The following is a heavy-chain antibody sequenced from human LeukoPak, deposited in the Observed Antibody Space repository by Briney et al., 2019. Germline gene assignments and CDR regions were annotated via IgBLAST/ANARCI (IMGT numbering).Heavy chain of an antibody. D-gene: IGHD6-13*01. CDR1: GGSISSYY. Sequence: PSETLSLTCTVSGGSISSYYWSWIRQPPGKGLEWIGYIYYSGSTNYNPSLKSRVTISVDTSKNQFSLKLSSVTAADTAVYYCARVGHSSSWSNQQVWDYWGQGTLVTVSS. CDR3: ARVGHSSSWSNQQVWDY. J-gene: IGHJ4*02. V-gene: IGHV4-59*01. CDR2: IYYSGST.